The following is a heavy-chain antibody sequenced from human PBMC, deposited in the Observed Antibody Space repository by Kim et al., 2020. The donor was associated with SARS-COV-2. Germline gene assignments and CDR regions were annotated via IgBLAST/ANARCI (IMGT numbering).Heavy chain of an antibody. Sequence: ANYAQKFQGRVTITADESTSTAYMELSSLRSEDTAVYYCARDRDGNEFDYWGQGTLVTVSS. CDR3: ARDRDGNEFDY. J-gene: IGHJ4*02. D-gene: IGHD1-1*01. CDR2: A. V-gene: IGHV1-69*01.